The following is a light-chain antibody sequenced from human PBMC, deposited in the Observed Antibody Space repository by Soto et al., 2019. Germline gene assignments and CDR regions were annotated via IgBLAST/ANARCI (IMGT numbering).Light chain of an antibody. CDR3: QQHGSSPIT. CDR1: QAVNTR. J-gene: IGKJ5*01. V-gene: IGKV3-20*01. Sequence: EIVLTQSPATLSSFPGDRVTLSCRASQAVNTRLAWYQHKPGQAPRLLIYLTSNRAAGTPDRFSGSGSGTDFTLTISRLEPEDFAVYYCQQHGSSPITFGQGTRLEIK. CDR2: LTS.